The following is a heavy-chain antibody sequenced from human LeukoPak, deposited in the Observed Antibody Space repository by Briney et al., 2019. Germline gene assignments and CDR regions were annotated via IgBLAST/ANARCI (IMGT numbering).Heavy chain of an antibody. D-gene: IGHD2-21*02. CDR3: ARSCGGDCYSGAFDI. CDR2: IIPIFGTA. V-gene: IGHV1-69*05. CDR1: GGAFSSYA. J-gene: IGHJ3*02. Sequence: SVKVSCKASGGAFSSYAISWVRQAPGQGLEWMGGIIPIFGTANYAQKFQGRVTITTDESTSTAYMELSSLRSEDTAVYYCARSCGGDCYSGAFDIWGQGTMVTVSS.